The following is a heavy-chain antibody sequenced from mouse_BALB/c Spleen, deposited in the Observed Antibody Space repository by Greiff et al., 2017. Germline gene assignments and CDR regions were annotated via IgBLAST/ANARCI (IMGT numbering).Heavy chain of an antibody. CDR1: GFSLTSYG. D-gene: IGHD2-10*01. V-gene: IGHV2-2*02. CDR3: ATSYYGYAMDY. Sequence: VKVEESGPGLVQPSQSLSITCTVSGFSLTSYGVHWVRQSPGKGLEWLGVIWSGGSTDYNAAFISRLSISKDNSKSQVFFKMNSLQANDTAIYYCATSYYGYAMDYWGQGTSVTVSS. J-gene: IGHJ4*01. CDR2: IWSGGST.